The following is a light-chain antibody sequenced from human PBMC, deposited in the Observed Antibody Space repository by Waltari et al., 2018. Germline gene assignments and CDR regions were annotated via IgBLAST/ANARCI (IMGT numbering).Light chain of an antibody. V-gene: IGLV2-14*01. J-gene: IGLJ3*02. CDR3: NSYAGSSSWV. Sequence: QSALTQPASVSGSPGQSITISCTGTSSDVGFSNYVSWYQQHPGKAPKLIIYDVSERPSGVSDRFSGSKSGNTASLTISGLQAEDEADYYCNSYAGSSSWVFGGGTKLTVL. CDR2: DVS. CDR1: SSDVGFSNY.